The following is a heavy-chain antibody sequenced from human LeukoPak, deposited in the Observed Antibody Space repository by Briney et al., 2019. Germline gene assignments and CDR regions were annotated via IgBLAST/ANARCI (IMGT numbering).Heavy chain of an antibody. CDR2: ISSSSGAI. Sequence: GGSLRLSCAASGFTFSDYYMSWIRQAPGKGLEWVSYISSSSGAINYADSVRGRFTISRDNAESSLYLQMTSLRAEDTAVYFCVRDYMYAFDIWGQGTMVTVS. CDR1: GFTFSDYY. J-gene: IGHJ3*02. CDR3: VRDYMYAFDI. V-gene: IGHV3-11*06.